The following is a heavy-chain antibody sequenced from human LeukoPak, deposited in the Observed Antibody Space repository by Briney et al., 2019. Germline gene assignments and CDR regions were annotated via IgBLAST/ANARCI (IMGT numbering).Heavy chain of an antibody. V-gene: IGHV1-18*01. CDR1: SYTFSSYG. D-gene: IGHD3-10*01. CDR2: ISAYNGNT. J-gene: IGHJ6*03. Sequence: ASVKVSCKPSSYTFSSYGISWVRQAPGQGLEWMGWISAYNGNTNYAQNLQDRVTLTMDTSTSTAYMELRSLRSDDTAVYYCARRVDGSGSYYNNDYYYYMDVWGKGTTVTVSS. CDR3: ARRVDGSGSYYNNDYYYYMDV.